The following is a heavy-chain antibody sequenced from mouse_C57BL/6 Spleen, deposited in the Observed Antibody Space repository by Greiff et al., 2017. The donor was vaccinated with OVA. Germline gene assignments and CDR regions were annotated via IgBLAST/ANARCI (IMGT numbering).Heavy chain of an antibody. CDR1: GFTFSSYA. CDR2: ISSGGDYI. J-gene: IGHJ4*01. CDR3: TRKGIAMDY. Sequence: EVKLMESGEGLVKPGGSLKLSCAASGFTFSSYAMSWVRQTPEKRLEWVAYISSGGDYIYYADTVKGRFTLSRDNARNTLYLQMSSLKSEDTAMYYCTRKGIAMDYWGQGTSVTVSS. V-gene: IGHV5-9-1*02.